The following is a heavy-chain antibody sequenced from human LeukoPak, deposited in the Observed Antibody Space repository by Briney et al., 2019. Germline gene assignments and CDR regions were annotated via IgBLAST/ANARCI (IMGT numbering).Heavy chain of an antibody. CDR1: GFTFSTYA. J-gene: IGHJ5*02. D-gene: IGHD1-26*01. Sequence: PGGSLRLSCAASGFTFSTYAVHWVRQAPGKGLVWVSRINSDGSTTTYADSVKGRFTISRDNAKNTLYLQMNSLRAEDTAVYYCTTTSGTYRFDPWGQGTLVTVSS. CDR2: INSDGSTT. V-gene: IGHV3-74*01. CDR3: TTTSGTYRFDP.